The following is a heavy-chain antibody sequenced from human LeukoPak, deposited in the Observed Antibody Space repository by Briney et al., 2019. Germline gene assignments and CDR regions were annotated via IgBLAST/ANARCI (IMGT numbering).Heavy chain of an antibody. CDR3: TRMTTGHDY. Sequence: SETLSLTCAVSGVSFNDYYWSWVRQTPGKGLEWIGEINHSGCTNDSPSLKSRVTLSIDTSRKQFSLNLRSVTVADTGIYYCTRMTTGHDYWGQGTLVTVSS. V-gene: IGHV4-34*01. CDR1: GVSFNDYY. D-gene: IGHD4-17*01. J-gene: IGHJ4*02. CDR2: INHSGCT.